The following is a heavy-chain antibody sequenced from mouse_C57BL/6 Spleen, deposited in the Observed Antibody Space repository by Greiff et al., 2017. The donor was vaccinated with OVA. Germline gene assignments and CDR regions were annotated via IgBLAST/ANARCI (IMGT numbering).Heavy chain of an antibody. J-gene: IGHJ2*01. CDR2: IWSGGST. D-gene: IGHD1-1*01. CDR1: GFSLTSYG. Sequence: VQLQQSGPGLVQPSQSLSITCTVSGFSLTSYGVHWVRQSPGKGLEWLGVIWSGGSTDYNAAFISRLSISKDNSKSQVFFKMNSLQADDTAIYYCARNPIYYGSSYVYFDYWGQGTTLTVSS. V-gene: IGHV2-2*01. CDR3: ARNPIYYGSSYVYFDY.